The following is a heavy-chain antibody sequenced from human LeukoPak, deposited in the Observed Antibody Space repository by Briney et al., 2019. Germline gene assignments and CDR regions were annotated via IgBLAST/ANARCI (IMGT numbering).Heavy chain of an antibody. J-gene: IGHJ4*02. D-gene: IGHD6-19*01. CDR3: ARDRSDSSGWYYFDY. V-gene: IGHV4-59*01. Sequence: SETLPLTCTVSGGSISSYYWSRIRQPPGKGLEWIGYIYYSGSTNYNPSLKSRVTISVDTSKNQFSLKLNSVTAADTAVYYCARDRSDSSGWYYFDYWGQGTLVTVSS. CDR2: IYYSGST. CDR1: GGSISSYY.